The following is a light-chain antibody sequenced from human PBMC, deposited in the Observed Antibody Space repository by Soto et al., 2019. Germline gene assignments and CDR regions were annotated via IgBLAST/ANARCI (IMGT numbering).Light chain of an antibody. CDR3: HQYNNWPWT. CDR2: AAS. J-gene: IGKJ1*01. V-gene: IGKV3-15*01. CDR1: QSVSSN. Sequence: EIVLTQSPGTLSLSTGERASLSCRAGQSVSSNYLAWYQQKPGQAPRLLIYAASTRATGIPVRFSGSGSETEFTLTIRSLQSEDFALYYCHQYNNWPWTFGQGTKVDIK.